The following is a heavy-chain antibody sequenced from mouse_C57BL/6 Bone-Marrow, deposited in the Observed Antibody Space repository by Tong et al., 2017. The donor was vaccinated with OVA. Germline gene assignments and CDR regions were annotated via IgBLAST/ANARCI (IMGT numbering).Heavy chain of an antibody. Sequence: SGYTFTSYWMHWIKQRPEQGLERIGEINPSNGCTNYNEKFKSKATLTVDKSASTAYRQLSSMTSEDSAGYYGARGERYFDYWGQGTTL. CDR2: INPSNGCT. CDR3: ARGERYFDY. J-gene: IGHJ2*01. V-gene: IGHV1S81*02. CDR1: GYTFTSYW.